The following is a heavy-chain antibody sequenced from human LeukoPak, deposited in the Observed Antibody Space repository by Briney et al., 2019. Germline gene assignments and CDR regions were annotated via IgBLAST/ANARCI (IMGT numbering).Heavy chain of an antibody. CDR3: ARDSITLVRGVIGY. V-gene: IGHV1-18*01. D-gene: IGHD3-10*01. CDR1: GYTFTSYG. J-gene: IGHJ4*02. CDR2: ISAYNGNT. Sequence: ASVKVSCKASGYTFTSYGISWVRQAPGQGLEWMGWISAYNGNTNYAQKLQGRVTMTTDTSTSTAYMELRSLRSGDTAVYYCARDSITLVRGVIGYWGQGTLVTVSS.